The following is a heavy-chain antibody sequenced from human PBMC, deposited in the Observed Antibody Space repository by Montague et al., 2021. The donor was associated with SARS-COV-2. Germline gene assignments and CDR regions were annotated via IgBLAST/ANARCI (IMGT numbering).Heavy chain of an antibody. V-gene: IGHV4-39*01. CDR1: GGSISSSSYY. J-gene: IGHJ4*02. D-gene: IGHD3-10*01. CDR3: ASETIYGSGSYYNPFLPVGY. CDR2: IYYSGNT. Sequence: SETLSLTCTVSGGSISSSSYYWGWICQPPGKGLEWNGSIYYSGNTYYNLSLKSRVSISVDTSKNQFSLKLSSVTAADTAVYYCASETIYGSGSYYNPFLPVGYWGQGTLVTVSS.